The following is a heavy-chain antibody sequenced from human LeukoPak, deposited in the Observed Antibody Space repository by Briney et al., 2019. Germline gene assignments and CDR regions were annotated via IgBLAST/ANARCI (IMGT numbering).Heavy chain of an antibody. Sequence: SETLSLTCTVSGGSISSGDYYWSWIRQPPGKGLEWIGYIYYNGSTYYNPSLKSRVTISVDTSKNQFSLKLSSVTAADTAVYYCARSPAMIVVVNGFAFDIWGQGTMVTVSS. CDR3: ARSPAMIVVVNGFAFDI. J-gene: IGHJ3*02. V-gene: IGHV4-30-4*01. D-gene: IGHD3-22*01. CDR1: GGSISSGDYY. CDR2: IYYNGST.